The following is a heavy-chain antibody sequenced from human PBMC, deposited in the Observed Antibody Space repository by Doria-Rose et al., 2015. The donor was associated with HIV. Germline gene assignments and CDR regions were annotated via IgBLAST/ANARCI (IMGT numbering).Heavy chain of an antibody. D-gene: IGHD6-13*01. Sequence: QITLKESGPVLVKPTETLTLTCTVSGVSLSSPGMGVSWIRQPPGKALEWLANIFSDDERSHKTSLKSRLNISRGTSKSQVVLTMTDMDPVDTATYHCARIKSSRWYHKYYFDFWGQGTLVIVSA. CDR2: IFSDDER. CDR1: GVSLSSPGMG. CDR3: ARIKSSRWYHKYYFDF. V-gene: IGHV2-26*01. J-gene: IGHJ4*02.